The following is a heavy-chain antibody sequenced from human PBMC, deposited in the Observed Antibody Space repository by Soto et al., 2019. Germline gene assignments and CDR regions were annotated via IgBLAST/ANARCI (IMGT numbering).Heavy chain of an antibody. J-gene: IGHJ6*02. CDR1: GGSVSSGSYY. CDR2: IYYSGST. CDR3: ARDAAAINYYYYGMDV. V-gene: IGHV4-61*01. D-gene: IGHD2-2*01. Sequence: PSETLSLTSTVSGGSVSSGSYYWSWIRQPPGKGLEWIGYIYYSGSTNYNPSLKSRVTISVDTSKNQFSLKLSSVTAADTAVYYCARDAAAINYYYYGMDVWGQGTTVTVSS.